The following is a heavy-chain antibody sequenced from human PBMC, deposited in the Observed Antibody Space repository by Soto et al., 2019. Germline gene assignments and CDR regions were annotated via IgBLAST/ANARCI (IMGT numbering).Heavy chain of an antibody. D-gene: IGHD3-22*01. J-gene: IGHJ1*01. CDR1: GFSLSTSGVG. Sequence: SGPTLVNPTQTLTLTCTFSGFSLSTSGVGVGWIRQPPGKALEWLALIYWDDDKRYSPSLKSRLTITKDTSKNQVVLTMTNMDPVDTATYYCAHRRLYYYDSSGYGGEYFQHWGQGTLVTVSS. CDR3: AHRRLYYYDSSGYGGEYFQH. V-gene: IGHV2-5*02. CDR2: IYWDDDK.